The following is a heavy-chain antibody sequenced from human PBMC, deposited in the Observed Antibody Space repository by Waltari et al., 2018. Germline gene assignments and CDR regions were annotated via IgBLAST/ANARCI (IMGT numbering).Heavy chain of an antibody. V-gene: IGHV4-59*11. D-gene: IGHD3-10*01. CDR1: GGSISSHY. J-gene: IGHJ4*02. CDR2: IYYSGST. Sequence: QVQLQESGPGLVKPSETLSLTCTVSGGSISSHYWSWIRQPPGKGLEWIWYIYYSGSTNYNPSLKSRVTISVDTSKNQFSLKLSSVTAADTAVYYCARTEAVWFTYFDYWGQGTLVTVSS. CDR3: ARTEAVWFTYFDY.